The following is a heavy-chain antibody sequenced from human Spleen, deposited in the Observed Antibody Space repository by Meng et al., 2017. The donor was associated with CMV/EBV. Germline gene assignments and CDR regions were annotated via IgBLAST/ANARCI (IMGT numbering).Heavy chain of an antibody. Sequence: FSFNNYPLSWVRQAPGKGLEWVSAISGSGGSTYYPASVKGRFPISRDNSKNTLYLQMNSLRAEDTAVYYCAKDRESGSYPTGWFDPWGQGTLVTVSS. CDR2: ISGSGGST. CDR1: FSFNNYP. J-gene: IGHJ5*02. CDR3: AKDRESGSYPTGWFDP. V-gene: IGHV3-23*01. D-gene: IGHD1-26*01.